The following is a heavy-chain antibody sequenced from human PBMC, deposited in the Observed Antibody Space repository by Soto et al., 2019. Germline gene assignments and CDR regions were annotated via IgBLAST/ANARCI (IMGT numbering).Heavy chain of an antibody. J-gene: IGHJ4*02. CDR3: AKDRGLVLSFYFDY. D-gene: IGHD6-19*01. V-gene: IGHV3-9*01. Sequence: DVQLVESGGGLVQPGRSLRLSCAASGFTFDDYAMHWVRQAPGKGPEWVSGISWNSGSIGYADSVKGRFTISRDNAKNSLYLQMNSLRAEDTALYYCAKDRGLVLSFYFDYWGQGTLVTVSS. CDR1: GFTFDDYA. CDR2: ISWNSGSI.